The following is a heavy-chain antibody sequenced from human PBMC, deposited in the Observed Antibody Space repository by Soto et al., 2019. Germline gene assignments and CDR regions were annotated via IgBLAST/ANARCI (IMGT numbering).Heavy chain of an antibody. CDR1: GYSFNSYW. CDR3: ARTSAAGKYYYGMDV. Sequence: GESLKISCKGSGYSFNSYWIGWVRQMPGRGLECMGIIYPGDSDTRYSPSFQGQVTISADKSTSTAYLQWSSLKASDTAMYYCARTSAAGKYYYGMDVWGQGTTVNVSS. V-gene: IGHV5-51*01. D-gene: IGHD6-13*01. CDR2: IYPGDSDT. J-gene: IGHJ6*01.